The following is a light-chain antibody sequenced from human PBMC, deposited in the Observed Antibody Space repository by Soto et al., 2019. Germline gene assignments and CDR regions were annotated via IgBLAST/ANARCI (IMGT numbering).Light chain of an antibody. CDR1: QSVSDT. Sequence: EIVITQSPATLSLSPGERATLSCRASQSVSDTLAWYQQKPGQAPRLLIHGASTRATGFPARFSGSGSGTDFTLTISSLQSEDFAVYYCQQYNNWPWTFGQGTKVDIK. J-gene: IGKJ1*01. CDR3: QQYNNWPWT. CDR2: GAS. V-gene: IGKV3-15*01.